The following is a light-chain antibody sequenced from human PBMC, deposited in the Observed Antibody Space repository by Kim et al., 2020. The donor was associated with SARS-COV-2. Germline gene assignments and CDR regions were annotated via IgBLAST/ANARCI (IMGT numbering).Light chain of an antibody. Sequence: DIQMTQSPSSLSASVGDRVTITCRESQGISNYLSWYQQKPGKVPKLLIYAASTLQSGVPSRFSGSGSGKDFTLTISSLQPEDVATYYCQKYNSAHRPFGQGTQVDI. V-gene: IGKV1-27*01. CDR1: QGISNY. CDR2: AAS. CDR3: QKYNSAHRP. J-gene: IGKJ1*01.